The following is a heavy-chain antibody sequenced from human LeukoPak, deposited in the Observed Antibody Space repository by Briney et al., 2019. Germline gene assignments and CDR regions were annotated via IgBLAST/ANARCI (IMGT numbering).Heavy chain of an antibody. CDR1: GFTFSSYA. Sequence: PGGSLRLSCAASGFTFSSYAMSWVRQAPGKGLEWVSAISGSGGSTYYADSVKGRFTISRDNSKNTLYLQMNSLRAEDTAVYYCAXPRYYYGSGSYSETFDYWGQGTLVTVSS. V-gene: IGHV3-23*01. CDR2: ISGSGGST. J-gene: IGHJ4*02. CDR3: AXPRYYYGSGSYSETFDY. D-gene: IGHD3-10*01.